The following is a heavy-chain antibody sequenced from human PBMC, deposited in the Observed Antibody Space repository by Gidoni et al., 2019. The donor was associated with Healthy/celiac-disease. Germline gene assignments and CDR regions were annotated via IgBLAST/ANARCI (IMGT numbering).Heavy chain of an antibody. Sequence: QVKLVESGGGVVQPGRSLRLSCAAAGVTFSSYGMHWVRQAPGKGLEGVAVISYDGSHKYYADSVKGRFTISRDNSKNTLYLQMNSLRAEDTAVYYCAKAPDYGDYVDYWGQGTLVTVSS. CDR2: ISYDGSHK. J-gene: IGHJ4*02. CDR3: AKAPDYGDYVDY. V-gene: IGHV3-30*18. D-gene: IGHD4-17*01. CDR1: GVTFSSYG.